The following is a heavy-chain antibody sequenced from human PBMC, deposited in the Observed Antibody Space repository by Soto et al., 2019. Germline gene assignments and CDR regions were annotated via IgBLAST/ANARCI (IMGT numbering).Heavy chain of an antibody. J-gene: IGHJ6*02. CDR1: GFTFSSYA. Sequence: EVQLLESGGGLVQPGGSLRLSCAASGFTFSSYAMSWVRQAPGKGLEWVSAISGSGGSTYYADSVKGRFTISRDNSKNTLYLQMNSLRAEDTAVYYCAKDSAVLPLWFGENLWYYYYGMDVWGQGTTVTVSS. V-gene: IGHV3-23*01. CDR2: ISGSGGST. D-gene: IGHD3-10*01. CDR3: AKDSAVLPLWFGENLWYYYYGMDV.